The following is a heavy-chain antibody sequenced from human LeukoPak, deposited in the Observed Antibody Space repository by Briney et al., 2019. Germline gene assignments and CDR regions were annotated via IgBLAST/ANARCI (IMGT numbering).Heavy chain of an antibody. J-gene: IGHJ4*02. V-gene: IGHV4-38-2*02. D-gene: IGHD5-12*01. CDR3: ARSGSGYLRYYFDY. CDR2: IYHSGST. Sequence: PSETLSLTCTVSGYSISSGYYWGWIRQPPGKGLEWIGNIYHSGSTYYNPSLKSRVTISVDTSKNQFSLKLSSVTAADTAVYYCARSGSGYLRYYFDYWGQGTLVTVSS. CDR1: GYSISSGYY.